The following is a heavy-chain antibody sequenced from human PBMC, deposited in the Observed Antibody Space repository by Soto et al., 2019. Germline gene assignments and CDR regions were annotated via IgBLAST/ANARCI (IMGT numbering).Heavy chain of an antibody. CDR2: INPNSGGT. Sequence: GASVKVSCKASGYTFTGYYMHWVRQAPGQGLEWMGWINPNSGGTNYAQKFQGRVTMTRDTSISTAYMELSRLRSDDTAVYYCARSIPYVPAAIMIPLDYYYCMDVWGQGTTVTVSS. D-gene: IGHD2-2*02. J-gene: IGHJ6*02. CDR1: GYTFTGYY. V-gene: IGHV1-2*02. CDR3: ARSIPYVPAAIMIPLDYYYCMDV.